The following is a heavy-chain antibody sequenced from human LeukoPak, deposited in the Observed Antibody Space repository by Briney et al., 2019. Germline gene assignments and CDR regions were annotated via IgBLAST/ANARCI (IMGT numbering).Heavy chain of an antibody. J-gene: IGHJ4*02. CDR1: GDSISNYH. CDR2: INYSGST. CDR3: ARESSIIPFDY. D-gene: IGHD3-3*02. Sequence: SETLSLTCTVSGDSISNYHWSWIRQPPGKGLEWIWYINYSGSTNYKPSLKSRVTISIDTSKNQFSLRLTSVTAADTAVYYFARESSIIPFDYWGQGTLVTVSS. V-gene: IGHV4-59*01.